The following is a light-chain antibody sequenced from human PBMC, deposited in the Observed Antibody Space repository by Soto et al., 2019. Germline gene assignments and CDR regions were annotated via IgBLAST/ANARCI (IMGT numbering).Light chain of an antibody. CDR1: QSLVHSDGIAY. J-gene: IGKJ5*01. CDR3: MQGPHWPIT. V-gene: IGKV2-30*02. Sequence: VVVTQSPVSLRVTVVQRASISCRSNQSLVHSDGIAYFSWFQQRPGRSPRRLIYKVSNRDSGVPARFSGSGSGTDFALKISRVEAEDVGVYYCMQGPHWPITFGQGTRLEIK. CDR2: KVS.